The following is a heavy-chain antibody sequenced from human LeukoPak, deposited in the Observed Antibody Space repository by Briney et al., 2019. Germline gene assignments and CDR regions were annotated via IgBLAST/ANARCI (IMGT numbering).Heavy chain of an antibody. D-gene: IGHD6-6*01. CDR3: ARRIAARPYRFDP. J-gene: IGHJ5*02. CDR1: GGSFSGYY. Sequence: SETLSLTCAVYGGSFSGYYWSWIRQPPGKGLEWIGEINHSGSTNYNPSLKSRVTISVDTSENQFSLKLSSVTAADTAVYYCARRIAARPYRFDPWGQGTLVTVSS. CDR2: INHSGST. V-gene: IGHV4-34*01.